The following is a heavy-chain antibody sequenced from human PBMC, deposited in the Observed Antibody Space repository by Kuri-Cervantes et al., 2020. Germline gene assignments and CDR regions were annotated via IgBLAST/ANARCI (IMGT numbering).Heavy chain of an antibody. CDR2: IKQDGGEK. Sequence: GGSLRLSCAASGFTFSSYWMSWVRQAPGKGLEWVANIKQDGGEKYYVDSVKGRFTISRDNSKNTLYLQMNSLRAEDTAVYYCARAKGYYVGIGYFDYWGQGTLVTVSS. D-gene: IGHD1-26*01. CDR3: ARAKGYYVGIGYFDY. V-gene: IGHV3-7*01. CDR1: GFTFSSYW. J-gene: IGHJ4*02.